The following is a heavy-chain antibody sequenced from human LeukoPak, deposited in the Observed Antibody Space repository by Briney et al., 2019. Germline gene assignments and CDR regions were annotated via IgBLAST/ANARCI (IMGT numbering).Heavy chain of an antibody. D-gene: IGHD6-6*01. CDR3: ARDRYSMSSAFDY. J-gene: IGHJ4*02. V-gene: IGHV3-48*01. Sequence: GGSLRLSCAASGFTFSSHNMNWVRQAPGKGLEGVSYISTSSTILYYAESVKGRLTISRENAKTSLYLRRNSVRAEDTAVYYCARDRYSMSSAFDYWGQGTLVTVSS. CDR1: GFTFSSHN. CDR2: ISTSSTIL.